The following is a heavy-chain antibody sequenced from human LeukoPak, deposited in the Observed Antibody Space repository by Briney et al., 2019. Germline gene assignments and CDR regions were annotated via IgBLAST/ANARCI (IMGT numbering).Heavy chain of an antibody. CDR3: ARVGYSYGFDY. CDR2: INSDGSST. CDR1: GFXFSSYW. D-gene: IGHD5-18*01. Sequence: GGSLRLSCGASGFXFSSYWIHWVRQAPGKGLVWVSRINSDGSSTSYADSVKGRFTISRDNAKNTLYLQMNSLRAEDTAVYYCARVGYSYGFDYWGQGTLVTVSS. V-gene: IGHV3-74*01. J-gene: IGHJ4*02.